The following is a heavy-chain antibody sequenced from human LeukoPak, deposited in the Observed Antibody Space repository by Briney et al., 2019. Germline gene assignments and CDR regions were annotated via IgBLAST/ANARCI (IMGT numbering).Heavy chain of an antibody. D-gene: IGHD3-22*01. J-gene: IGHJ3*02. Sequence: QTLSLTCTFSGFSLSTSGMRVRWIRQPPGKALEWLARINWDDDKFYSTSLKTRLTISKDTAKSQVVPTMTNMDPVDTATYYCARTLYYYDSSGYYNTGDDAFDIWGQGTMVTVSS. CDR1: GFSLSTSGMR. CDR2: INWDDDK. CDR3: ARTLYYYDSSGYYNTGDDAFDI. V-gene: IGHV2-70*04.